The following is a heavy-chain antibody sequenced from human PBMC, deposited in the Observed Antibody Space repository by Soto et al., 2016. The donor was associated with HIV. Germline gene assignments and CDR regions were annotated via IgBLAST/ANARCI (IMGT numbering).Heavy chain of an antibody. CDR1: GFTFSSYA. D-gene: IGHD3-10*01. V-gene: IGHV3-23*01. CDR2: ISGSGGST. J-gene: IGHJ4*02. Sequence: EVQLLESGGGLVQPGGSLRLSCAASGFTFSSYAMSWVRQAPGKGLEWVSAISGSGGSTYYADSVKGRFTISRDNSKNTLYLQMNSLRAEDTAVYYCAKDSRPPYGSGSLEFGGFDYWGQGTLVTVSS. CDR3: AKDSRPPYGSGSLEFGGFDY.